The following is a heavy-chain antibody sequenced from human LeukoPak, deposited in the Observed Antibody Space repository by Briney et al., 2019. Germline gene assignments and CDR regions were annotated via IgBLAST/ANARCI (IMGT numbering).Heavy chain of an antibody. CDR1: GGSISSYY. CDR3: ARDGYGAFDI. J-gene: IGHJ3*02. V-gene: IGHV4-59*12. CDR2: IYYSGST. Sequence: SETLSLTCTVSGGSISSYYWSWIRQPPGKGLEWIGYIYYSGSTNYNPSLKSRVTISVDTSKNQFSLKLSSVTAADTAVYYCARDGYGAFDIWGQGTMVTVSS. D-gene: IGHD5-12*01.